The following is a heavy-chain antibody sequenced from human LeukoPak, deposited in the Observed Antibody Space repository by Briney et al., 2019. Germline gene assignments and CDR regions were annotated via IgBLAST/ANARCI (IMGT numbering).Heavy chain of an antibody. D-gene: IGHD3-22*01. J-gene: IGHJ4*02. Sequence: GGSLRLTCGASGFTFSNYAMHWVRQAPGKGLEWVALILYNGDNQYYADSVKGRFTISRDNSKNTLYLQMNSLRAEDTAVYYCAKTPHSSGFFRSFDYWGQGTLVTVSS. V-gene: IGHV3-30*04. CDR2: ILYNGDNQ. CDR3: AKTPHSSGFFRSFDY. CDR1: GFTFSNYA.